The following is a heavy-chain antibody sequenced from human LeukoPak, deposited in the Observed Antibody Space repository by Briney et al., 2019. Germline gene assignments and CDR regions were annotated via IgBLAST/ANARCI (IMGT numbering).Heavy chain of an antibody. CDR1: GFTFSSYW. D-gene: IGHD6-19*01. V-gene: IGHV3-48*01. CDR3: AKSEGSSSARRFDY. J-gene: IGHJ4*02. Sequence: GGSLRLSCAASGFTFSSYWMHWVRQAPGKGLEWVSYIRSSSSTIHYADSVRGRFTISRDNSKNTLYLQVNSLRAEDTAAYYCAKSEGSSSARRFDYWGQGTLVTVSS. CDR2: IRSSSSTI.